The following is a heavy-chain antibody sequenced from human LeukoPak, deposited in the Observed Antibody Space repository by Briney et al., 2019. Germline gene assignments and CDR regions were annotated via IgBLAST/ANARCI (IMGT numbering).Heavy chain of an antibody. D-gene: IGHD2-15*01. CDR1: GGSISSSSYY. J-gene: IGHJ5*02. V-gene: IGHV4-39*07. CDR2: IYHSGST. Sequence: SETLSLTCTVSGGSISSSSYYWGWIRQPPGKGLEWSGYIYHSGSTYYNPSLKSRVTISVDRSKNQFSLKLSSVTAADTAVYYCARSRKGYCSGGSCYWFDPWGQGTLVTVSS. CDR3: ARSRKGYCSGGSCYWFDP.